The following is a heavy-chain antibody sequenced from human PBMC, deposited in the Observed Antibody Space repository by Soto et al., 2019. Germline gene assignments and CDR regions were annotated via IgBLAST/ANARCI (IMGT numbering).Heavy chain of an antibody. Sequence: SETLSLTCTVSGGSISSSSYYWGWIRQPPGKGLEWIGSIYYSGSTYYNPSLKSRVTISVDTSKNQFSLKLSSVTAADTAVYYCARGIMLGTTRFDYWGQGTLVTVSS. CDR3: ARGIMLGTTRFDY. CDR1: GGSISSSSYY. CDR2: IYYSGST. D-gene: IGHD4-17*01. J-gene: IGHJ4*02. V-gene: IGHV4-39*07.